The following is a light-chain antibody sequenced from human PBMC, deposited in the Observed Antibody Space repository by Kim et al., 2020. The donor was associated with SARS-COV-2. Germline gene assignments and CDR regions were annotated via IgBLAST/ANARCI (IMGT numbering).Light chain of an antibody. V-gene: IGKV1-8*01. CDR3: QQYYSYPYT. CDR1: QGISSY. Sequence: AIRMTQSPSSFSASTGDRVTITCRASQGISSYLAWYQQKPGKAPKLLIYAASTLQSGVPSRFSGSGSGTDFTLTISCLQSEDFATYYCQQYYSYPYTFGQGPSWRS. J-gene: IGKJ2*01. CDR2: AAS.